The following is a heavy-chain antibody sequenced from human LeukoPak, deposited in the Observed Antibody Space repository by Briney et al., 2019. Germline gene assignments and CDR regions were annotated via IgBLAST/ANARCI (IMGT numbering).Heavy chain of an antibody. V-gene: IGHV4-30-4*01. Sequence: SETLSLTCTVSGGSISSGDYSWSWIRQPPGKGLEWIGYIYYSGSTYYNPSLKSRVTISVDTSKNQFSLKLSSVTAADTAVYYCARDLFEGFDYWGQGTLVTVSS. J-gene: IGHJ4*02. CDR3: ARDLFEGFDY. D-gene: IGHD2-15*01. CDR2: IYYSGST. CDR1: GGSISSGDYS.